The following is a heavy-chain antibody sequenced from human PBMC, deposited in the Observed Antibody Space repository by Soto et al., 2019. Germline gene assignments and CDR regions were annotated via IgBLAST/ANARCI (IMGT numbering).Heavy chain of an antibody. CDR3: ARSSGIARPFFDY. D-gene: IGHD2-15*01. J-gene: IGHJ4*02. CDR2: MNPNSGNT. CDR1: GYTFTSYD. Sequence: ASVKVSCKASGYTFTSYDINWVRQATGQGLEWMGWMNPNSGNTGYAQKFQGRVTMTRNTSISTAYMELSSLRSEDTAVYYRARSSGIARPFFDYWGQGTLVTVSS. V-gene: IGHV1-8*01.